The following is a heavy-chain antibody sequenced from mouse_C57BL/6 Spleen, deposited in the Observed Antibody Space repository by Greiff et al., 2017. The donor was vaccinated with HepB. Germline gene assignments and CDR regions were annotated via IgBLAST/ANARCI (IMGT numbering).Heavy chain of an antibody. Sequence: EVKLVESGGGLVKPGGSLKLSCAASGFTFSSYAMSWVRQTPEKRLEWVATISDGGSYTYYPDNVKGRFTISRDNAKNTLYLQMSHLKSEDTAMYYCARTYGSSPWYFDVWGTGTTVTVSS. V-gene: IGHV5-4*03. CDR2: ISDGGSYT. J-gene: IGHJ1*03. D-gene: IGHD1-1*01. CDR3: ARTYGSSPWYFDV. CDR1: GFTFSSYA.